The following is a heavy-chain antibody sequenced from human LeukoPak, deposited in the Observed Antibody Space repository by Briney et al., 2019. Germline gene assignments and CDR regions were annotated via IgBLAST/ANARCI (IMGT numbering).Heavy chain of an antibody. D-gene: IGHD6-13*01. J-gene: IGHJ5*02. Sequence: GGSLRLSCAASGFTFSSYGMHWVRRAPGKGLEWVSFLWYDGTNKYYADSVKGRFTISRDNSKNTLYLQMNSLRVEDTAVYYCARRFGSSDWFDPWGQGTLVTVSS. CDR3: ARRFGSSDWFDP. CDR1: GFTFSSYG. CDR2: LWYDGTNK. V-gene: IGHV3-33*01.